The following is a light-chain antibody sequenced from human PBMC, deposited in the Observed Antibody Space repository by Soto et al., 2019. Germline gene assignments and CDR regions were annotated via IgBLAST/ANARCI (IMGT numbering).Light chain of an antibody. Sequence: DIPMTQSPSTLSAYIRDRVTITCRASQSISSWLAWYQQKPGKAPKLLIYKASSLESGVPSRFSGSGSGTEFTLTISSLQPDDFATYYCQHYNSYPWTFGQGTKVEIK. V-gene: IGKV1-5*03. J-gene: IGKJ1*01. CDR1: QSISSW. CDR3: QHYNSYPWT. CDR2: KAS.